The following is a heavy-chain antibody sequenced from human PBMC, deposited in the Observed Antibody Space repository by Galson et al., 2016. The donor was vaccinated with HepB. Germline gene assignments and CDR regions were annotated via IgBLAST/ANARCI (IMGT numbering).Heavy chain of an antibody. CDR1: GFTFSDYA. D-gene: IGHD3-16*01. J-gene: IGHJ6*02. CDR3: ALDPASNDYIWGWDV. Sequence: CAASGFTFSDYAIHWVRQAPGKGLEWVAVIWYDGNNKFYSDSVKGRFIVSRDNSSSLFYLQMNSLRVEDTAVYYCALDPASNDYIWGWDVWGQGTTVTVSS. V-gene: IGHV3-33*01. CDR2: IWYDGNNK.